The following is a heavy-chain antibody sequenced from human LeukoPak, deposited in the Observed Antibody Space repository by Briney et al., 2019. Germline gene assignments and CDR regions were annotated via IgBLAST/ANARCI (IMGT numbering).Heavy chain of an antibody. CDR1: GYTFTGYY. Sequence: RASVKVSCKASGYTFTGYYMHWVRQAPRQGLEWMGWINPNSGGTNYAQKFQGRVTMTRDTSISTAYMELSRLRSDDTAVYYCARGFRAAGTYYMDVWGKGTTVTVSS. CDR2: INPNSGGT. CDR3: ARGFRAAGTYYMDV. J-gene: IGHJ6*03. V-gene: IGHV1-2*02. D-gene: IGHD2-15*01.